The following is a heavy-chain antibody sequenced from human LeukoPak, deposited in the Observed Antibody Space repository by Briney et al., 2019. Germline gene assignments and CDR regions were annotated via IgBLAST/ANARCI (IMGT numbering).Heavy chain of an antibody. V-gene: IGHV3-23*01. CDR1: GFTFSSYG. Sequence: PGGTLRLSCAASGFTFSSYGMSWVRQAPGKGLEWVSAISGSGGSTYYADSVKGRFTISRDNAKNSLYLQMNSLRAEDTAVYYCAREGVLLWFGESLNYFDYWGQGTLVTVSS. CDR3: AREGVLLWFGESLNYFDY. J-gene: IGHJ4*02. D-gene: IGHD3-10*01. CDR2: ISGSGGST.